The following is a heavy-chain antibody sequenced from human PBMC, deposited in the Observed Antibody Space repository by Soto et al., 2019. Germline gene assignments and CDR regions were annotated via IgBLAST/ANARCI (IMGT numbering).Heavy chain of an antibody. J-gene: IGHJ6*02. CDR3: AKDNWNLSPYYYYGMDV. CDR1: GFTFSSYA. D-gene: IGHD1-20*01. CDR2: ISGSGGST. Sequence: GGSLRLSCAASGFTFSSYAMSWVRQAPGKGLEWVSAISGSGGSTYYADSVKGRFTISRDNSKNTLYLQMNSLRAEDTAVYYCAKDNWNLSPYYYYGMDVWGQGTTVTVSS. V-gene: IGHV3-23*01.